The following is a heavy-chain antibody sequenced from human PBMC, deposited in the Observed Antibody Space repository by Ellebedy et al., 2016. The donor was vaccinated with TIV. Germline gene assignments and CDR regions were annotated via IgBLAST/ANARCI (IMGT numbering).Heavy chain of an antibody. D-gene: IGHD3-16*01. CDR3: VRESWGSFDS. J-gene: IGHJ4*02. Sequence: GGSLRLSCAASGFAFSPYWMAWVRQAPGKGPEWVATIEKDVRKDYYMDSVKCRFTISKDNAKNSLYLQMSSLRAEDTAVYYCVRESWGSFDSWGQGTLVTVSS. CDR2: IEKDVRKD. CDR1: GFAFSPYW. V-gene: IGHV3-7*01.